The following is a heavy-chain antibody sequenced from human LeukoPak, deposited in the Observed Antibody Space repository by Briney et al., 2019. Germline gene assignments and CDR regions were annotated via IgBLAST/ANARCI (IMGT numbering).Heavy chain of an antibody. CDR2: IYTSGST. D-gene: IGHD6-19*01. J-gene: IGHJ5*02. Sequence: SETLSLTCTVSGGSISSYYWSWIRQPAGKGLEWIGRIYTSGSTNYNPSLKSRVTMSVDTSKNQFSLKLSSVTAADTAVYYCARDASSSGWYDWFDHWGQGTLVTVSS. V-gene: IGHV4-4*07. CDR1: GGSISSYY. CDR3: ARDASSSGWYDWFDH.